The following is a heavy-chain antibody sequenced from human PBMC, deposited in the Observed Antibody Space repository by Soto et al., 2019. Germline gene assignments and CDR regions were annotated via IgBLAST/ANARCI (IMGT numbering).Heavy chain of an antibody. V-gene: IGHV2-5*02. CDR2: IYWDDDK. Sequence: QITLKESGPTLVKPTQTLTLTCTFSGFSLSTSGVGVAWIRQPPGKALGWLALIYWDDDKRYRPSLETRLTITKDTSKIQVVLTMTNVDSVDTATYYCAYLPCSGGSCYWFSYSGMDVWGQGTTVIVSS. J-gene: IGHJ6*02. D-gene: IGHD2-15*01. CDR1: GFSLSTSGVG. CDR3: AYLPCSGGSCYWFSYSGMDV.